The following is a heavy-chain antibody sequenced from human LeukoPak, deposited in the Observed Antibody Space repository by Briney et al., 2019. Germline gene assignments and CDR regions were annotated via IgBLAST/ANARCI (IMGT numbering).Heavy chain of an antibody. CDR3: ARAFVVVPGAMPYFDY. D-gene: IGHD2-2*01. CDR1: GGSISRGGYY. CDR2: IYYSGST. J-gene: IGHJ4*02. V-gene: IGHV4-31*03. Sequence: PSETLSLTCTVSGGSISRGGYYWSWIRQHPGKGLEWIGYIYYSGSTYYNPSLKSRVTISVDTSKNQFSLKLSSVTAADTAVYYCARAFVVVPGAMPYFDYWGQGTLVTVSS.